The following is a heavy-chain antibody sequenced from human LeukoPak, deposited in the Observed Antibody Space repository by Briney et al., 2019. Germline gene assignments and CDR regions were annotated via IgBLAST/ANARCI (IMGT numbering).Heavy chain of an antibody. J-gene: IGHJ4*02. Sequence: SETLSLTCTVSGGSFSSGSYYRSWIRQPPGKGLEWIGYIYYIGSTNYNPSLKSRVTISVDTSKNQFSLKLSSVTAADTAVYYCARGWGYFDYWGQGTLVTVSS. CDR3: ARGWGYFDY. CDR1: GGSFSSGSYY. V-gene: IGHV4-61*01. CDR2: IYYIGST. D-gene: IGHD3-16*01.